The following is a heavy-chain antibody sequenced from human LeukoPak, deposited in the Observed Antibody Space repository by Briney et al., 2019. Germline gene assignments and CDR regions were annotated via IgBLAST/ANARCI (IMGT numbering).Heavy chain of an antibody. J-gene: IGHJ4*02. Sequence: GGSLRLSCAASGLTVSSNYMSWVRQAPGKGLEWVSVIYSGGRTFYADSVKGRFIISRDNSKNTLFLQMNSLRAEDTAVYYCARDLYYDSGGYYFDYWGQGTLVTVSS. D-gene: IGHD3-10*01. V-gene: IGHV3-66*01. CDR3: ARDLYYDSGGYYFDY. CDR2: IYSGGRT. CDR1: GLTVSSNY.